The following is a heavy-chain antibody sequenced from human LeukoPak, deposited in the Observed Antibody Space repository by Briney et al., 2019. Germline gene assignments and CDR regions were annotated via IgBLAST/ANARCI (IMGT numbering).Heavy chain of an antibody. V-gene: IGHV4-31*03. J-gene: IGHJ4*02. D-gene: IGHD3-22*01. Sequence: SETLSLTCTVSGGSISSGGYYWSWIRQHPGKGLEWIGYIYYSGSTYYDPSLKSRVTISVDTSKNQFSLKLSSVTAADTAVYYCAGTYYYDGSGYYWGQGTLVTVSS. CDR2: IYYSGST. CDR1: GGSISSGGYY. CDR3: AGTYYYDGSGYY.